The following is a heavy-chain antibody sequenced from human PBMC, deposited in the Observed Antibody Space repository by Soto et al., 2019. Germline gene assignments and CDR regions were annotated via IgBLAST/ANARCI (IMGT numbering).Heavy chain of an antibody. CDR2: INNSGSK. J-gene: IGHJ4*02. CDR3: ARGRWLRQSFDY. D-gene: IGHD5-12*01. Sequence: SETLSLTFAVYGWSFSVYYWSWIRQPPGKAMEWIGEINNSGSKNYKTYLKTRVNISVDTSTNPFSMQLYSVTAADTAVYYCARGRWLRQSFDYWGQGTLVTVSS. CDR1: GWSFSVYY. V-gene: IGHV4-34*01.